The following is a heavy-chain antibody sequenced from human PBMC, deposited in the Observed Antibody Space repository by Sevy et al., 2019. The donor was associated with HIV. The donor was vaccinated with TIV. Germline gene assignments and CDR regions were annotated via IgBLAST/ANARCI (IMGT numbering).Heavy chain of an antibody. D-gene: IGHD6-13*01. CDR3: ARRIAAAGTRQYAFDI. J-gene: IGHJ3*02. CDR2: IYYSGSA. V-gene: IGHV4-39*01. CDR1: GGSISSSSYY. Sequence: SETLSLTCTVSGGSISSSSYYWGWIRQPPGKGLEWIGSIYYSGSAYYNPSLKSPVTISVDTSKNQFSLKLSSVTAAATAVDYCARRIAAAGTRQYAFDIWGQGTMVTVSS.